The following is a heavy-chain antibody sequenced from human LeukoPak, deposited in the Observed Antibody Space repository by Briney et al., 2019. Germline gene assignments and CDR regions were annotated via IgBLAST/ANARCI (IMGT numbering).Heavy chain of an antibody. CDR1: GFTVNSKY. CDR2: IYSGGTT. CDR3: ARDPNVFEY. V-gene: IGHV3-53*01. Sequence: GGSLRLSCAASGFTVNSKYMTWVRQAPGKGLEWVSVIYSGGTTYYADSVKGRFTISRDNSKNTLYLQMNSLRAEDTAVYYCARDPNVFEYWGQGTLVTV. D-gene: IGHD1-1*01. J-gene: IGHJ4*02.